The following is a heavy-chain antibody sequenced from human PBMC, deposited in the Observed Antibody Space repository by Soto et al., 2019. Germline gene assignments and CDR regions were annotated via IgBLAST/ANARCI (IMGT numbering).Heavy chain of an antibody. J-gene: IGHJ4*02. V-gene: IGHV3-30-3*01. CDR3: AGARLDTPALDY. Sequence: QVQLVESGGGVVQPGRSLRLSCAASGFTFSSYAMHWVRQAPGKGLEWVAVMSYDGSNKYYADSVKGRFTISRDNSKNTLYLQMDSLGAEDTAVYYCAGARLDTPALDYWGQGTVVTVSS. D-gene: IGHD2-2*01. CDR2: MSYDGSNK. CDR1: GFTFSSYA.